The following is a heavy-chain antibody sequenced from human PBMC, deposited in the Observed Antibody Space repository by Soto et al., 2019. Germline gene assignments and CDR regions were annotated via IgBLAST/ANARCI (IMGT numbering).Heavy chain of an antibody. D-gene: IGHD3-16*01. CDR3: AREKGRDGYNLDPQTSPAFGY. V-gene: IGHV3-30-3*01. Sequence: LRLSCAASGFTFSSYAMHWVRQAPGKGLEWVAVISYDGSNKNYADSVKGRFTISRDNSKNTLYLQMNSLRAEDTAVYYCAREKGRDGYNLDPQTSPAFGYWGQGTLVTVSS. CDR2: ISYDGSNK. J-gene: IGHJ4*02. CDR1: GFTFSSYA.